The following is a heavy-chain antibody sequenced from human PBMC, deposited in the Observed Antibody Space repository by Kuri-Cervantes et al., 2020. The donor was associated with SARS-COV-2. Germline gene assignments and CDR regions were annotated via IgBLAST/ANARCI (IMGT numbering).Heavy chain of an antibody. CDR1: GYIFTDYY. CDR3: ARSSLGYCSGGSCSNWFDP. V-gene: IGHV1-46*01. D-gene: IGHD2-15*01. J-gene: IGHJ5*02. CDR2: INPSGGST. Sequence: ASVKVSCKASGYIFTDYYMHWVRQAPGQGLEWMGIINPSGGSTSYAQKFQGRVTMTRDTSTSTVYMELSSLRSEDTAVYYCARSSLGYCSGGSCSNWFDPWGQGTLVTVSS.